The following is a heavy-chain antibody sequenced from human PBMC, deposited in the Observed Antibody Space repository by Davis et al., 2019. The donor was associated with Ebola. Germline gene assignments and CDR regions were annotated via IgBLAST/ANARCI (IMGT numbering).Heavy chain of an antibody. Sequence: SVKVSCKASGVTFSSYAISWVRQAPGQGLEWMGRIIPILGIANYAQKFQGRVTITADKSTSTAYMELSSLRSEDTAVYYCARDKVITVTTNVDWFDPWGQGTLVTVSS. D-gene: IGHD4-11*01. CDR1: GVTFSSYA. CDR2: IIPILGIA. J-gene: IGHJ5*02. CDR3: ARDKVITVTTNVDWFDP. V-gene: IGHV1-69*04.